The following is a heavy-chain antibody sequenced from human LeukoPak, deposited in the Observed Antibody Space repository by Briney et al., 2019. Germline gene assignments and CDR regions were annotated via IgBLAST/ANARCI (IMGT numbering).Heavy chain of an antibody. J-gene: IGHJ4*02. Sequence: SVTVSCKASGGTFSSYAISWVRQAPGQGLEWMGGIIPIFGTANYAQKFQGRVTITADESTSTAYMELSSLRSEDTAVYYCARGRIVAIYFDYWGQGTLVTVSS. CDR2: IIPIFGTA. CDR3: ARGRIVAIYFDY. CDR1: GGTFSSYA. D-gene: IGHD5-12*01. V-gene: IGHV1-69*13.